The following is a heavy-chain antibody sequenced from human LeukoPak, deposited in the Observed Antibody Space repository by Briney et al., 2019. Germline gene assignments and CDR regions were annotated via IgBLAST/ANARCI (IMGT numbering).Heavy chain of an antibody. D-gene: IGHD2-15*01. CDR2: INHSGST. Sequence: PSETLSLTCAVYGGSFSGYYWSWIRQPPGKGLEWIGEINHSGSTNYNPSLKSRVTISVDTSKNQFSLKLSSVTAADTAVYYCAGGRVVLNIVVVVGGRDNWFDPWGQGTLVTVSS. V-gene: IGHV4-34*01. J-gene: IGHJ5*02. CDR3: AGGRVVLNIVVVVGGRDNWFDP. CDR1: GGSFSGYY.